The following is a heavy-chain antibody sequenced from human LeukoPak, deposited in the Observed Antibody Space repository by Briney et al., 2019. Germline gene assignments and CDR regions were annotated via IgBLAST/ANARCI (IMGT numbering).Heavy chain of an antibody. D-gene: IGHD3-3*01. V-gene: IGHV3-23*01. Sequence: GGSLRLSCAASGFTFSSYAMSWVRQAPGKGLEWVSAISGSGGSTYYADSVKGRFTISRDNSKNTLYLQMNSLRAEDTAVYYCARDSNYDFWSGYSAAGYWGQGTLVTVSS. J-gene: IGHJ4*02. CDR3: ARDSNYDFWSGYSAAGY. CDR2: ISGSGGST. CDR1: GFTFSSYA.